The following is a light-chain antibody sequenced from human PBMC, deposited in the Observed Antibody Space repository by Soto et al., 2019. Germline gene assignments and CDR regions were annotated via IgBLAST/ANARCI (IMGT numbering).Light chain of an antibody. CDR1: QSVSRF. CDR3: QQYDHWPPYS. CDR2: AAS. J-gene: IGKJ2*01. Sequence: TQSPVTLSVSPGDRASLSCRASQSVSRFLAWYQQTPGQPPRLLIYAASSRVLGVPARFTGSGSGTDLTLTICAVQSEDDAIYYCQQYDHWPPYSFGQGTRLEI. V-gene: IGKV3-15*01.